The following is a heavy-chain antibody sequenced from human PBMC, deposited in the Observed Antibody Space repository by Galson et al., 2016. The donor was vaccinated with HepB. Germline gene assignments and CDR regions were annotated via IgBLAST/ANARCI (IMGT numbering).Heavy chain of an antibody. CDR3: ARQQMTTIRDTI. D-gene: IGHD5-24*01. CDR1: GYNFTNVW. V-gene: IGHV5-51*01. CDR2: IFPGDSDA. Sequence: QSGAEVKKPGESLKISCKGSGYNFTNVWIAWVRQMPGKGLEWMGIIFPGDSDARYGPSFQGQVTIAVDKSISTAYLQWNSLQASDTAMYYCARQQMTTIRDTIWGQGTMVSVSS. J-gene: IGHJ3*02.